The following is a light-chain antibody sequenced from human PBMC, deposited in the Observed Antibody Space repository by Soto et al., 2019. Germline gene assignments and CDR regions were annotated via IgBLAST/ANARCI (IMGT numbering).Light chain of an antibody. CDR3: QQYHSWPA. V-gene: IGKV3-15*01. CDR2: GAA. J-gene: IGKJ1*01. Sequence: EVVLTQSPATLSLSPGERATLSCRASQSVFSSLAWYQQKPGQAPRLLIYGAATRATGIPARFSGSGSGTEFTLAISSLQSEDFAVYYCQQYHSWPAFGRGTKVDIK. CDR1: QSVFSS.